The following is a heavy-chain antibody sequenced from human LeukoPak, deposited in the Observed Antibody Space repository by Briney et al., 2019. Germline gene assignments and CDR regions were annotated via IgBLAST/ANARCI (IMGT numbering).Heavy chain of an antibody. D-gene: IGHD5-18*01. CDR2: IYYSGST. J-gene: IGHJ4*02. Sequence: SETLSLTCTVSGGSISSYYWSWIRQPPGKGLEWIGYIYYSGSTNYNPSLKSRVTISVDTSKNQFSLKLSSVTAADTAVYYCARDKGAYSYGLFDYWGQGTLVIVSS. CDR3: ARDKGAYSYGLFDY. V-gene: IGHV4-59*01. CDR1: GGSISSYY.